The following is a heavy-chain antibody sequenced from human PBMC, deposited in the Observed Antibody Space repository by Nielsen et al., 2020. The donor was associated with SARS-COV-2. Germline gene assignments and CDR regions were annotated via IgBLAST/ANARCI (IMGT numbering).Heavy chain of an antibody. D-gene: IGHD6-13*01. CDR1: GFTFSSHW. V-gene: IGHV3-7*01. CDR3: ARDLTQQLVRWGPYYYYGMDV. CDR2: IKHDGSEQ. J-gene: IGHJ6*02. Sequence: GESLKISCAASGFTFSSHWMSWVRQAPGKGLEWLANIKHDGSEQYYVDSVKGRFTISRDNAKNSLYLQMNSLRAEDTAVYYCARDLTQQLVRWGPYYYYGMDVWGQGTTVTVSS.